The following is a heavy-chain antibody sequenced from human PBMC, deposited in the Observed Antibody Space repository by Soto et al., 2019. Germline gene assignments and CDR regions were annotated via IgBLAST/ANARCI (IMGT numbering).Heavy chain of an antibody. D-gene: IGHD4-17*01. J-gene: IGHJ6*02. CDR2: IVVGSGNT. V-gene: IGHV1-58*01. CDR3: ARGAKTTVTTLYYYYYGRDV. CDR1: GFPFTSSA. Sequence: SVKVSCKASGFPFTSSAVQWVRQARGQRLEWIGWIVVGSGNTNYADSVKGRFTISRDNGKNSLYLQMNSLRAEDTAVYYCARGAKTTVTTLYYYYYGRDVWGQGTTVTV.